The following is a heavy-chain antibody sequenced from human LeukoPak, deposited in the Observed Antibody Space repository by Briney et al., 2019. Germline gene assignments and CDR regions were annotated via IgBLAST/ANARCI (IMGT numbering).Heavy chain of an antibody. Sequence: GGSLRLSCAASGFTFSSYGMHWVRQAPGKGLEWVAVISYDGSNKYYADSVKGRFTISRDNSKNTLYLQMNSLRAEDTAVYYCARDGSSGQDYYYYGMDVWGQGTTVTVSS. CDR1: GFTFSSYG. CDR3: ARDGSSGQDYYYYGMDV. V-gene: IGHV3-30*19. CDR2: ISYDGSNK. J-gene: IGHJ6*02. D-gene: IGHD6-6*01.